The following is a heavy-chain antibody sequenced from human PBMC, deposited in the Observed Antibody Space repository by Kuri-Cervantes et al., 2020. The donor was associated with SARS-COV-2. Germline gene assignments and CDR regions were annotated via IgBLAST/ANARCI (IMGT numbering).Heavy chain of an antibody. Sequence: GESLKISCAASGFTFSNAWMSWVRQAPGKGLEWVGRIKSKTDGGTTDYAAPVKGRFTISRDDSKNTLYLQMNSLKTEDTAVYHCTSSPTIFGVVIISGNSWGQGTLVTVSS. J-gene: IGHJ4*02. CDR1: GFTFSNAW. CDR2: IKSKTDGGTT. CDR3: TSSPTIFGVVIISGNS. V-gene: IGHV3-15*01. D-gene: IGHD3-3*01.